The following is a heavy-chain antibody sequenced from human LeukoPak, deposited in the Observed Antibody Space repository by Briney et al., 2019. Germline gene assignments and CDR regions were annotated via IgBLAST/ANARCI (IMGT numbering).Heavy chain of an antibody. D-gene: IGHD3-10*01. J-gene: IGHJ4*02. CDR1: GFTFSNFG. V-gene: IGHV3-7*01. CDR2: IKQDGSEK. CDR3: ATNVGYGSGNGGGN. Sequence: GGSLRLSCIGSGFTFSNFGMSWVRQAPGKGLEWVANIKQDGSEKFYVDSVKGRFTISRDNAKNTLYLQMNDLRAADSAEYYCATNVGYGSGNGGGNWGQGTVVIVSS.